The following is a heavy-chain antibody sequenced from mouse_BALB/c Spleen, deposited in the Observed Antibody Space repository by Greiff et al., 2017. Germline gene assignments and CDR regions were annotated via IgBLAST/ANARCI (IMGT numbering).Heavy chain of an antibody. CDR3: ARKGDYAWFAY. V-gene: IGHV3-2*02. CDR1: GYSITSDYA. D-gene: IGHD2-4*01. CDR2: ISYSGST. Sequence: EVQLQESGPGLVKPSQSLSLTCTVTGYSITSDYAWNWIRQFPGNKLEWMGYISYSGSTSYNPSLKSRISITRDTSKNQFFLQLNSVTTEDTATYYCARKGDYAWFAYWGQGTLVTVSA. J-gene: IGHJ3*01.